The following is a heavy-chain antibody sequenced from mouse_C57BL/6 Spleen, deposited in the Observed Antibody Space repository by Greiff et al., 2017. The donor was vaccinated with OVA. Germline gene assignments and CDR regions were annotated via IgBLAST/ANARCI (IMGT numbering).Heavy chain of an antibody. CDR1: GFNIKDDY. V-gene: IGHV14-4*01. CDR2: IDPENGDT. CDR3: FIYYDYERGYAMDY. Sequence: EVKLMESGAELVRPGASVKLSCTASGFNIKDDYMHWVKQRPEQGLEWIGWIDPENGDTEYASKFQGKATITADTSSNTAYLQLSSLTSEDTAVYYCFIYYDYERGYAMDYWGQGTSVTVSS. D-gene: IGHD2-4*01. J-gene: IGHJ4*01.